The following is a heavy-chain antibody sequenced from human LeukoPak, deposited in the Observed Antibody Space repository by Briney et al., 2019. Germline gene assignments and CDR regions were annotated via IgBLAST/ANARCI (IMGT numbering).Heavy chain of an antibody. V-gene: IGHV1-69*04. CDR3: ARKSGSGWYHFDY. Sequence: SVKVSCKASGGTFSSYAISWVRQAPGQGLEWMGRIIPILGIANYAQKFQGRVTITADKSTSTAYMELSSLRSEDTAMYYCARKSGSGWYHFDYWGQGTLVTVSS. D-gene: IGHD6-19*01. CDR2: IIPILGIA. J-gene: IGHJ4*02. CDR1: GGTFSSYA.